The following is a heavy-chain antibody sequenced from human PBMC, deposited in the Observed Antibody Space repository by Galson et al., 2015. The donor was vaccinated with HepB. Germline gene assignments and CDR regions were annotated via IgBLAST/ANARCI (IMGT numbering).Heavy chain of an antibody. J-gene: IGHJ3*02. Sequence: QSGAEVKKPGESLRISCKGSGYSFPSYWISWVRQMPGKGLEWMGRIDPSDSYTNYSPSFQGHVTISADKSISTAYLQWSSLKASDTAMYYCARITRYLKRITIFGVAADAFDIWGQGTMVTVSS. CDR3: ARITRYLKRITIFGVAADAFDI. D-gene: IGHD3-3*01. V-gene: IGHV5-10-1*01. CDR1: GYSFPSYW. CDR2: IDPSDSYT.